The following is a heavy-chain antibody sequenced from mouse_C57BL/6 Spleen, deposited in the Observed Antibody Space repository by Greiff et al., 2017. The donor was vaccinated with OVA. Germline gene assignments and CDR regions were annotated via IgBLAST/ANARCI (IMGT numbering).Heavy chain of an antibody. CDR3: TRAERDFDY. Sequence: VKLQQSGAELVRPGASVTLSCKASGYTFTDYEMHWVKQTPVHGLEWIGAIDPETGGTAYNQKFKGKAILTADKSSSTAYMELRSLTSEDSAVYYCTRAERDFDYWGQGTTLTVSS. CDR1: GYTFTDYE. V-gene: IGHV1-15*01. CDR2: IDPETGGT. J-gene: IGHJ2*01.